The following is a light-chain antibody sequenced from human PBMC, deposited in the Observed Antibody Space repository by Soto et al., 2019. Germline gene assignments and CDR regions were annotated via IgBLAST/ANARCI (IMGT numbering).Light chain of an antibody. CDR3: HSRA. V-gene: IGKV1-5*01. J-gene: IGKJ5*01. CDR2: DAS. Sequence: FPMTQSPSSLSASVGDRVTITCRASQTISRWLAWYQQKPGRAPKLLIYDASTLESGVPSRFSGSGSETEFTLTISRLQPDDFATYFCHSRAFGQGTRLGI. CDR1: QTISRW.